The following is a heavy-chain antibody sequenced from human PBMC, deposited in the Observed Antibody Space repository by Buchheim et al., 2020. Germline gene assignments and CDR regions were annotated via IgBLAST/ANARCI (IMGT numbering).Heavy chain of an antibody. J-gene: IGHJ6*02. V-gene: IGHV1-8*01. Sequence: QVQLVQSGAEVKKPGASVKVSCKASGYTFTSYDINWVRQATGQGLEWMGWMNPNSGNTGYAQKFQGRVTMTRNTSISTAYMELSSLRSEDTAVYYFARGPRYDILTGYSYYYYYGMDVWGQGTT. D-gene: IGHD3-9*01. CDR1: GYTFTSYD. CDR2: MNPNSGNT. CDR3: ARGPRYDILTGYSYYYYYGMDV.